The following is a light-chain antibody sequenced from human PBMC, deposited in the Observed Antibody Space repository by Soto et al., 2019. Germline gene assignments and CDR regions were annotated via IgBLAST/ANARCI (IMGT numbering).Light chain of an antibody. CDR3: QQYGGSPWT. CDR1: QSIANDY. V-gene: IGKV3-20*01. Sequence: EVALTQSPGTLSLSPGARATLSCRASQSIANDYLTWYQQKPGQAPRVLLYDASTRAAGIPDRFSGSGSGTDFTLTISRLEPEDSAVYYCQQYGGSPWTFGQGTKVEI. J-gene: IGKJ1*01. CDR2: DAS.